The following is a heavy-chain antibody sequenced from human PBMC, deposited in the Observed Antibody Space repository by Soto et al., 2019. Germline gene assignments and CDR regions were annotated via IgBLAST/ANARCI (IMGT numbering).Heavy chain of an antibody. Sequence: ESGGGLVQPGRSLRLSCTASGFTFGDYAMSWVRQAPGKGLEWVGFIRSKAYGGTTEYAASVKGRFTISRDDSKSIAYLQMNSLKNEDTAVYYCTRGGYCSGGSCYVAWFDPWGQGTLVTVSS. D-gene: IGHD2-15*01. CDR3: TRGGYCSGGSCYVAWFDP. CDR1: GFTFGDYA. V-gene: IGHV3-49*04. J-gene: IGHJ5*02. CDR2: IRSKAYGGTT.